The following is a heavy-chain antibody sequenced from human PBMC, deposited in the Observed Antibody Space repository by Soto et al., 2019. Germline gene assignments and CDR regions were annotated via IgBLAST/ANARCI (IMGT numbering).Heavy chain of an antibody. CDR3: VRVAMTAGNEWGSGSYDY. D-gene: IGHD3-10*01. CDR2: TYYRSRFFS. V-gene: IGHV6-1*01. J-gene: IGHJ4*02. Sequence: PSQTLSLTCAISGDSVSSYSAAWNWIRQSPSGGLEWLGRTYYRSRFFSDYAESVKSRIIINPDTSKNQFSLQLKSVTPEDTAVYFCVRVAMTAGNEWGSGSYDYWGQGTLVTVSS. CDR1: GDSVSSYSAA.